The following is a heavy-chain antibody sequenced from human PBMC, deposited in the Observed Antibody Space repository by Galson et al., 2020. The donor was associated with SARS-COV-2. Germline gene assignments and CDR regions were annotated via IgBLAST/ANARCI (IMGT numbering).Heavy chain of an antibody. D-gene: IGHD3-9*01. CDR3: ARVPLDHVGGSDAFDI. V-gene: IGHV4-39*01. CDR1: GGSISSSSYY. J-gene: IGHJ3*02. Sequence: SETLSLTCTVSGGSISSSSYYWGWIRQPPGKGLEWIGSIYYSGSTYYNPSLKSRVTISVDTSKNQFSLKLSSVTAADTAVYYCARVPLDHVGGSDAFDIWGQGTMVTVSS. CDR2: IYYSGST.